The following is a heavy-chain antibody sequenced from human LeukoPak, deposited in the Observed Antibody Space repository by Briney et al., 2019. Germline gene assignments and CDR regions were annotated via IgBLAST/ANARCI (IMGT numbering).Heavy chain of an antibody. J-gene: IGHJ4*02. D-gene: IGHD3-10*01. V-gene: IGHV3-21*01. Sequence: GGSLRLSCAASGFTISNYAMNWVRQAPGKGLEWVSSISSSSSYIYYADSVKGRFTISRDNAKNSLYLQMNSLRAEDTAVYYCAEYYYGSGRHSWGQGTLVTVSS. CDR1: GFTISNYA. CDR3: AEYYYGSGRHS. CDR2: ISSSSSYI.